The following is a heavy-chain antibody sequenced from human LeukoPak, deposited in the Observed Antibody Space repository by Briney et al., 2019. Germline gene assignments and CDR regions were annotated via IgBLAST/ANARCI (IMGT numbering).Heavy chain of an antibody. Sequence: SVKDSCKAPAGTFSGYAVSWVRQAPRQGRECMGRIFTIFGVANDAERFQGRVTITTDESTSTAYMELSSLRCEDTAVYYCASDFLGYCSGGSCYRGGFYFDYWGQGTLVTVSS. CDR3: ASDFLGYCSGGSCYRGGFYFDY. CDR1: AGTFSGYA. V-gene: IGHV1-69*05. D-gene: IGHD2-15*01. CDR2: IFTIFGVA. J-gene: IGHJ4*02.